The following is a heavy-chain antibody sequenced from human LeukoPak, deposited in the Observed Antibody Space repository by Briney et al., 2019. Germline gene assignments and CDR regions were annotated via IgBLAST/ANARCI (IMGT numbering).Heavy chain of an antibody. D-gene: IGHD2-21*02. V-gene: IGHV1-2*02. CDR1: GYTFTGYY. CDR2: IDPNSDGT. CDR3: TRSRLSAISNWFDP. Sequence: ASVKVSCKASGYTFTGYYMHWVRQAPGQGLEWMGWIDPNSDGTNYAQKFQGRVTMTRDTSISTAYMELSRLRSDDTAVYYCTRSRLSAISNWFDPWGQGTLVAVSS. J-gene: IGHJ5*02.